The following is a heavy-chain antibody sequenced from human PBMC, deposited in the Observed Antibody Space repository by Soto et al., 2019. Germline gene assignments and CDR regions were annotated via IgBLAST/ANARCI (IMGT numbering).Heavy chain of an antibody. V-gene: IGHV1-18*04. CDR1: GYTFTSYG. CDR2: ISAYNGNT. J-gene: IGHJ4*02. CDR3: ARVKSDKAMVSPRYFDY. Sequence: ASVKVSCKASGYTFTSYGISWVRQAPGQGLEWMGWISAYNGNTNYAQKLQGRVTMTTDTSTSTAYMELRSLRSDDTAVYYCARVKSDKAMVSPRYFDYWGQGTLVTVSS. D-gene: IGHD5-18*01.